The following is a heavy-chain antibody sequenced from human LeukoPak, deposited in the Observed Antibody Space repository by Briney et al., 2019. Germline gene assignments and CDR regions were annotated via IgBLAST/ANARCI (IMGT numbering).Heavy chain of an antibody. J-gene: IGHJ5*02. V-gene: IGHV1-69*06. D-gene: IGHD3-22*01. CDR3: ARQRPTYYDSSGYSYNWFDP. Sequence: GASVKVSCKASGGTFSSYAISWVRQAPGQGLEWMGGIIPIFGTANYAQKFQGRVTITADKSTSTAYMELSSLRSEDTAVYYCARQRPTYYDSSGYSYNWFDPWGQGTLVTVSS. CDR1: GGTFSSYA. CDR2: IIPIFGTA.